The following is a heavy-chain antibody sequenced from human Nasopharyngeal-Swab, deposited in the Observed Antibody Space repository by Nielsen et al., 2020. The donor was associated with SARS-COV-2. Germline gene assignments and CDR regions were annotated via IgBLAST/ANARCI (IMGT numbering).Heavy chain of an antibody. V-gene: IGHV3-11*04. Sequence: GESLKISCAASGFTFSDYYMSWIRQAPGKGLEWVSYISSSGSTIYYADSVKGRFTISRDNSKNTLYLQMNSLRAEDTAVYYCAKDQGPLDYWGQGTLVTVSS. CDR3: AKDQGPLDY. CDR2: ISSSGSTI. CDR1: GFTFSDYY. J-gene: IGHJ4*02.